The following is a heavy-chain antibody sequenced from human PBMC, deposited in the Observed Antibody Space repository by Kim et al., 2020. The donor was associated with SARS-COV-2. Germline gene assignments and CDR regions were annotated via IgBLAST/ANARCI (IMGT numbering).Heavy chain of an antibody. V-gene: IGHV4-31*03. D-gene: IGHD2-2*01. J-gene: IGHJ4*02. Sequence: SETLSLTCSVSGGSIRSGGKFWTWIRQHPAKGLEWIGYISYSGNSHYSPSLRSRVSISLQTSENQFSLDLTSVTAADTAVYYCARGQPLDYWGQGILVTV. CDR1: GGSIRSGGKF. CDR3: ARGQPLDY. CDR2: ISYSGNS.